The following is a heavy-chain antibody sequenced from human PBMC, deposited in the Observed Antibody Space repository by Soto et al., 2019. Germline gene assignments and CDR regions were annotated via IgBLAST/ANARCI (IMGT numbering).Heavy chain of an antibody. V-gene: IGHV3-21*02. J-gene: IGHJ4*02. Sequence: EVQLVESGGGLVKPGGSLRLSCTASGFTFNTYSMHWVRQAPGKGLEWVSSISTAGNYVYYADSMKGRFTVSRDNAKNPLFLQINGLRAEDTAVYYCVRASCCERGDYWGQGTLLTVSS. D-gene: IGHD2-2*01. CDR1: GFTFNTYS. CDR3: VRASCCERGDY. CDR2: ISTAGNYV.